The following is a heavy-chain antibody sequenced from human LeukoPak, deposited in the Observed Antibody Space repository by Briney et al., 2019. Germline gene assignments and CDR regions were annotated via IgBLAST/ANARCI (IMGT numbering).Heavy chain of an antibody. Sequence: GGSLRLSCAASGFTFSSYSMNWVRQAPGKGLEWVSSISSSSSYIYYADSVKGRFTISRDNAKNSLYLQMNSLRAEDTAVYYCARGSWFGELSLDYWGQGTPVTVSS. D-gene: IGHD3-10*01. CDR2: ISSSSSYI. CDR1: GFTFSSYS. CDR3: ARGSWFGELSLDY. J-gene: IGHJ4*02. V-gene: IGHV3-21*01.